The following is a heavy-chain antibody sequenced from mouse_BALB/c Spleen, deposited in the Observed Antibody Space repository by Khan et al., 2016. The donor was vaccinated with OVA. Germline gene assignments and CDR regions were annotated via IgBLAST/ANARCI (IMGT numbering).Heavy chain of an antibody. CDR2: ISSDSNTI. J-gene: IGHJ2*01. D-gene: IGHD1-1*01. CDR1: GFTFTSYG. CDR3: ATADFYGYYFDY. V-gene: IGHV5-17*02. Sequence: EVELVESGGGLVQSGGSRKLSCAASGFTFTSYGMHWIRQAPEKGLEWVAYISSDSNTIYYADTVKGRFTISRDNPKNTLFLQMTSRRSGDTAMYFCATADFYGYYFDYWGHGTTLTVSA.